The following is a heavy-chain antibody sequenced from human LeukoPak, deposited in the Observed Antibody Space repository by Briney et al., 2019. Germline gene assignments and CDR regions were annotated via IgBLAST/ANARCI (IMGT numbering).Heavy chain of an antibody. J-gene: IGHJ4*02. V-gene: IGHV4-4*07. CDR3: ARARAAANTYADH. CDR1: GGSMYNYY. CDR2: IYTSEST. D-gene: IGHD3-16*01. Sequence: PSETLSLTCTVSGGSMYNYYWTWIRQSAGKGLEWIGRIYTSESTYYNPSLKSRVTMSIDTSKNQFSLKLSSVTAADTAIYYCARARAAANTYADHWGQGTLVTVSS.